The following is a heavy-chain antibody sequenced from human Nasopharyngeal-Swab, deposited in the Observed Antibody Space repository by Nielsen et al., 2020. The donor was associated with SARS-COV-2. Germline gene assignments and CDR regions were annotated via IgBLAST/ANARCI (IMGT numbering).Heavy chain of an antibody. CDR2: ISAYNGNT. V-gene: IGHV1-18*04. Sequence: ASVKVSCKASGYTFTSYGISWVRQAPGQGLEWMGWISAYNGNTNYAQKLQGRVTMTTDTSTSTAYMELRSLRSDDTAVYFCASEPGGMAAPGKHFDPWGQGTLVTVSS. D-gene: IGHD6-13*01. CDR1: GYTFTSYG. CDR3: ASEPGGMAAPGKHFDP. J-gene: IGHJ5*02.